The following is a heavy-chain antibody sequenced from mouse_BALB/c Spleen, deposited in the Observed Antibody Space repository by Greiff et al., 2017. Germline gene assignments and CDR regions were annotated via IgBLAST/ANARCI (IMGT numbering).Heavy chain of an antibody. Sequence: EVKLLESGPGLVKPSQSLSLTCTVTGYSITSDYAWNWIRQFPGNKLEWMGYISYSGSTSYNPSLKSRISITRDTSKNQFFLQLNSVTTEDTATYYCARSYYRYDRGYYYAMDYWGQGTSVTVSS. CDR1: GYSITSDYA. V-gene: IGHV3-2*02. CDR2: ISYSGST. D-gene: IGHD2-12*01. CDR3: ARSYYRYDRGYYYAMDY. J-gene: IGHJ4*01.